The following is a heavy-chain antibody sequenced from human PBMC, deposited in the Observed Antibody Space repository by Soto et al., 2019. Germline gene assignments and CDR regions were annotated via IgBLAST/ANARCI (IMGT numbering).Heavy chain of an antibody. V-gene: IGHV3-9*01. Sequence: SLRLSFAASGFTFYNYALHWVRQPPGEGLEGGSGISWNSDSIGYAQSVKGRFTISRDNAKNSLYLQMNSLRTEDTAFYYCAKDLVYSGYNDQTYFDYWGQGILVTVSS. J-gene: IGHJ4*02. D-gene: IGHD5-12*01. CDR1: GFTFYNYA. CDR2: ISWNSDSI. CDR3: AKDLVYSGYNDQTYFDY.